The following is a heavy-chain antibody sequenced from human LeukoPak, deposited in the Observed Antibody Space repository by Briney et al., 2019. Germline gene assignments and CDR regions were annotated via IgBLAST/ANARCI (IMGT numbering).Heavy chain of an antibody. J-gene: IGHJ6*03. V-gene: IGHV1-18*01. Sequence: ASVKVSCKASGYTFTSYAIDWVRQAPGQGLEWMGWINPYNGDTKYAQRLQGRVTVTTDTSTSTAYMELRSLTSDDTAVYYCARGYWKNGLFYYYYMDVWGKGIMVTVSS. CDR1: GYTFTSYA. CDR2: INPYNGDT. CDR3: ARGYWKNGLFYYYYMDV. D-gene: IGHD3-22*01.